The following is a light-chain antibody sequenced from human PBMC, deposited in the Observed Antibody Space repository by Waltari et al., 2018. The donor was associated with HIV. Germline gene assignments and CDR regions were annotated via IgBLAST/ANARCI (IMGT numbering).Light chain of an antibody. CDR1: RDISTS. J-gene: IGKJ4*01. V-gene: IGKV1-12*01. Sequence: DIQMAQSPSNVSAFVGGTVTITCRASRDISTSLAWYQFRPGRPPKLLIYGAFQLETGVPARFGGAGSGTEFTLTITSLQPEDFATDFCQQAQSFPHTFGGGTRVGIK. CDR2: GAF. CDR3: QQAQSFPHT.